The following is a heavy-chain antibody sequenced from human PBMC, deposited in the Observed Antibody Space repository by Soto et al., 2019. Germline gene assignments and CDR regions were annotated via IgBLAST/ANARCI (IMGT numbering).Heavy chain of an antibody. J-gene: IGHJ6*02. CDR3: ARGGHVLLWFGEAYYYYGMDV. D-gene: IGHD3-10*01. CDR1: GFTFSSYA. Sequence: GGSLRLSCAASGFTFSSYAMSWVRQAPGKGLEWVSAISGSGGSTYYADSVKGRFTISRDNSKNTLYLQMNSLRAEDTAVYYCARGGHVLLWFGEAYYYYGMDVWGQGTTVTAP. CDR2: ISGSGGST. V-gene: IGHV3-23*01.